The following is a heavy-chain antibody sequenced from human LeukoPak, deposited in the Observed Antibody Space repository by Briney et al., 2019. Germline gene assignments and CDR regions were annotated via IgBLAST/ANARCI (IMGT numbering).Heavy chain of an antibody. Sequence: GGSLRRSCAASGFTFSDHYMDWVRQAPGKGLEWVGRTRNKVKGYTTEYAASVRGRFTISRDGSKNSLYLQMNSLQIEDTAVYYCARAGALYGEHYDMDVWGQGTTVTVSS. J-gene: IGHJ6*02. CDR3: ARAGALYGEHYDMDV. V-gene: IGHV3-72*01. CDR1: GFTFSDHY. CDR2: TRNKVKGYTT. D-gene: IGHD4-17*01.